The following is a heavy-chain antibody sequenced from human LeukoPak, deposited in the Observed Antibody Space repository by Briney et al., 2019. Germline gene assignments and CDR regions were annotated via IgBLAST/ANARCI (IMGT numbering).Heavy chain of an antibody. CDR3: VRDGDDFNFDY. Sequence: TGGSLRLSCAASGFTFRSHWMHWVRQAPGRGRVWVSRVKGDGSFTNYADSVYGRFTISRDNAKNTLYLHMHSLRVEDTAVYYCVRDGDDFNFDYWGQGSLVTVSS. CDR2: VKGDGSFT. V-gene: IGHV3-74*01. CDR1: GFTFRSHW. D-gene: IGHD5-24*01. J-gene: IGHJ4*02.